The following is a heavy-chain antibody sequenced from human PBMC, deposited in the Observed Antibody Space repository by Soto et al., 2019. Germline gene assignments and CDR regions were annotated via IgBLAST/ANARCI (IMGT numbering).Heavy chain of an antibody. CDR1: GFTFSSYS. V-gene: IGHV3-21*01. CDR2: ISSSSSYI. CDR3: ARLEGYYYYMDV. D-gene: IGHD3-3*01. J-gene: IGHJ6*03. Sequence: EVQLVESGGGLVKPGASLRLSCAASGFTFSSYSMNWVRQAPGKGLEWVSSISSSSSYIYYADSVKGRFTISRDNAKNSLYLQMNSLRAEDTAVYYCARLEGYYYYMDVWGKGTTVTVSS.